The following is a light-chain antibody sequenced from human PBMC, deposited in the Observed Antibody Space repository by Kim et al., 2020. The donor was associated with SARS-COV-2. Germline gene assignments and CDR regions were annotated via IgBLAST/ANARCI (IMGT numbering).Light chain of an antibody. CDR2: GAS. J-gene: IGKJ2*01. V-gene: IGKV3-20*01. CDR1: QSVRNNY. Sequence: EIVLTQSPGTLSLSPGERATLSCRASQSVRNNYLAWYQQKPGQAPRLLISGASNRATGIPDRFSGSGSGTDFTLTISRLEPEDFAVYYCQQYLSSPPIYTFRK. CDR3: QQYLSSPPIYT.